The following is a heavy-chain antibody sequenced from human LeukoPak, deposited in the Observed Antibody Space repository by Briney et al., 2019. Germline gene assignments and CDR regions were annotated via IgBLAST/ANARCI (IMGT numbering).Heavy chain of an antibody. J-gene: IGHJ4*02. D-gene: IGHD3-22*01. CDR1: GFTFSSYW. CDR2: IKQDGSEK. CDR3: ARDGDSSPHFDY. V-gene: IGHV3-7*01. Sequence: GGSLRLSCAASGFTFSSYWMSWVRQAPGKGLEWVANIKQDGSEKYYVDSVKGRFTISRDNAKNSPYLQMNSQRAEDTAVYYCARDGDSSPHFDYWGQGTLVTVSS.